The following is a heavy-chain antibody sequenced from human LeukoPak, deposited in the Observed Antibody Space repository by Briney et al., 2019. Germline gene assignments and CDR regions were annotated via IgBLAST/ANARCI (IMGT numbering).Heavy chain of an antibody. CDR1: GYTFTGYY. CDR2: INPNSGGT. CDR3: ARAAGSSSYKYYYYYYYMDV. Sequence: GASVKVSCKAAGYTFTGYYMHWVRQAPGQGLEWMGWINPNSGGTNYAQKFQGRVTMTRDTSISTAYMELSRLRSEDTAVYYCARAAGSSSYKYYYYYYYMDVWGKGTTVTVSS. J-gene: IGHJ6*03. D-gene: IGHD6-6*01. V-gene: IGHV1-2*02.